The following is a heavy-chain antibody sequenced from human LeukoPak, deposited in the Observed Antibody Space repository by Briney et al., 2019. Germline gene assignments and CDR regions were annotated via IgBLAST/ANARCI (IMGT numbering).Heavy chain of an antibody. CDR2: FDPEDGET. J-gene: IGHJ5*02. Sequence: GASVKVSCKVSGYTLTELSTHWVRQAPGKGLEWMGGFDPEDGETIYAQKFQGRVTMTEDTSTDTAYMELSSLRSEDTAVYYCATSYSGSYLNWFDPWGQGTLVTVSS. CDR3: ATSYSGSYLNWFDP. CDR1: GYTLTELS. D-gene: IGHD1-26*01. V-gene: IGHV1-24*01.